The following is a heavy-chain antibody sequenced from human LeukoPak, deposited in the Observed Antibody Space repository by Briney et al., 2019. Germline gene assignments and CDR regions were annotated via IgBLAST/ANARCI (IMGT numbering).Heavy chain of an antibody. CDR1: GFTFSSYS. D-gene: IGHD1-26*01. V-gene: IGHV3-21*01. J-gene: IGHJ4*02. Sequence: PGGSLRLSCAASGFTFSSYSMNWVRQAPGQGLEWVSSISSSGTYIYYADSVKGRFTISRNNAENSLFLQMNSLEAEDTAVYYCARDHQWVSLDYWGQGTLVTVSS. CDR2: ISSSGTYI. CDR3: ARDHQWVSLDY.